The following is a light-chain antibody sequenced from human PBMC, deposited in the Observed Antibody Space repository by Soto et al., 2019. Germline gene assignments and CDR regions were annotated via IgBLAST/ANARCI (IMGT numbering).Light chain of an antibody. V-gene: IGKV3-15*01. CDR3: QQDKNWPLT. CDR2: GAS. J-gene: IGKJ4*01. Sequence: EIVMTQSPATLSVSPGGRATLSCRASQSVSSNLAWYQQKPGQAPRLLIYGASTRATGFPARFSGSGSGTEFTLTISSLQSEDFAVYYCQQDKNWPLTFGGGTK. CDR1: QSVSSN.